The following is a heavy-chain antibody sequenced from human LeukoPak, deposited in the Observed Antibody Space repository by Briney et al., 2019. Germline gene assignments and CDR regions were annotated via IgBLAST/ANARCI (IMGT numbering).Heavy chain of an antibody. Sequence: SETLSLTCTVSGGSISSYYWSWIRQPPGKGLEWIGYIYYSGSTNYNPSLKSRVTISVDTSKNQFSLKLSSVTAADTAVYYCARETYQGAFDIWGQGTMVTVSS. V-gene: IGHV4-59*13. CDR3: ARETYQGAFDI. J-gene: IGHJ3*02. CDR1: GGSISSYY. CDR2: IYYSGST.